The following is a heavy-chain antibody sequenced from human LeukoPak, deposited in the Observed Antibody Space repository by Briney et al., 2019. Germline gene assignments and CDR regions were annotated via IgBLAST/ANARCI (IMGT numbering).Heavy chain of an antibody. CDR2: ISYDGSNK. V-gene: IGHV3-30*04. D-gene: IGHD3-22*01. CDR1: GFTFSTYA. Sequence: GGSLRLSCSASGFTFSTYAMHWVRQAPGKGLEWVAVISYDGSNKYYADSVKGRFTISRDNSKNTLFVQMSSLRAEDTAVYYCARGEYYSDTSSYFDYWGQGTLVTVSS. CDR3: ARGEYYSDTSSYFDY. J-gene: IGHJ4*02.